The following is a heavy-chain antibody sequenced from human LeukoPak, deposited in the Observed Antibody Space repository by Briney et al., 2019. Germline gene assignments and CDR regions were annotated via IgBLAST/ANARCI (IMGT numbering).Heavy chain of an antibody. CDR2: ISGNKHVT. Sequence: GGSERLSCAASGFTFTSYALTWVRQAPGKGLEWVSTISGNKHVTYYADSVKGRFTISRDPSKNTVYLKMNSLRAEDTAMYYCARHVVSVYPLQLDSWGQGTLVTVSS. CDR3: ARHVVSVYPLQLDS. CDR1: GFTFTSYA. J-gene: IGHJ5*01. D-gene: IGHD2-2*01. V-gene: IGHV3-23*01.